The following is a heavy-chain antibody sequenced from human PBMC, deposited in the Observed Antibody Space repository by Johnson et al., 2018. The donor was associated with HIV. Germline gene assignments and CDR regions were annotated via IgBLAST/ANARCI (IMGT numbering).Heavy chain of an antibody. CDR2: LSGTGDST. Sequence: QVQLVESGGGLVKPGGSLRLSCAASGFTVSSNYMNWVRQAPGKGLEWVSALSGTGDSTYYADSVKGRFTISRDNAKNSLYLQMNSLKTEDTAVYYCTRAEWHDAFDIWGQGTMVTVSS. CDR3: TRAEWHDAFDI. D-gene: IGHD1-14*01. CDR1: GFTVSSNY. V-gene: IGHV3-11*01. J-gene: IGHJ3*02.